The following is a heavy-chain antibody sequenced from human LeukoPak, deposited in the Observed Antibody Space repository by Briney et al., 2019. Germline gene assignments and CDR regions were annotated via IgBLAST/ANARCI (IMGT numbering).Heavy chain of an antibody. J-gene: IGHJ5*02. CDR3: AREALRPSRWFDP. V-gene: IGHV4-31*03. Sequence: TLSLTCTVSGGSISSGGYYWSWIRQHPGKGLEWIGYIYYSGSTYYNPSLKSRVTISVDTSKNQFSLKLSSVTAADTAVYYCAREALRPSRWFDPWGQGTLVTVSS. D-gene: IGHD4-17*01. CDR2: IYYSGST. CDR1: GGSISSGGYY.